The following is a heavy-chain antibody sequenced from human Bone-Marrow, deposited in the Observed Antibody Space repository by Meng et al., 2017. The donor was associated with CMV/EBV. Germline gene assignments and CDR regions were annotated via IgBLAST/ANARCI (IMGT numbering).Heavy chain of an antibody. Sequence: SLKISCAASGFTFDDYAMHWVRQAPGKGLEWVSGISWNSGSIGYADSVKGRFTISRDNAKNSLYLQMNSLRAEDTTLYYCAKDMGSLYCSSTSCYSYFQHWGQGTLVTVSS. CDR1: GFTFDDYA. J-gene: IGHJ1*01. CDR2: ISWNSGSI. V-gene: IGHV3-9*01. CDR3: AKDMGSLYCSSTSCYSYFQH. D-gene: IGHD2-2*02.